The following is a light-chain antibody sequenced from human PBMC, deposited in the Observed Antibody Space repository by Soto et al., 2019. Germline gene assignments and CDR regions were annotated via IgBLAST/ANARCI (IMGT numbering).Light chain of an antibody. V-gene: IGKV3-20*01. Sequence: EMVLTQSPGTLSLSPGERATLSCRASQSVSSSSLAWDQQKPGQAPRLVIYGASSMATCIPDSFSGSGSGTDLTLTITRLEPDDCAVYCCQQHSSSPRTYGQGTTVELQ. CDR1: QSVSSSS. J-gene: IGKJ1*01. CDR2: GAS. CDR3: QQHSSSPRT.